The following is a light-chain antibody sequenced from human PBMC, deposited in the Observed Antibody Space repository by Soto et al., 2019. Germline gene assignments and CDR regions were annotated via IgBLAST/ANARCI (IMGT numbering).Light chain of an antibody. CDR2: DVS. V-gene: IGLV2-14*01. J-gene: IGLJ2*01. Sequence: QSALTQPASVSGSPEQSITISCTGTSSDVGGYNYVSWYQQHPGKAPKLMIYDVSDRPPGVSNRFSGSKSGNTASLTISGLQAEDGADYYCSSYTISSTLVFGGGTKLTVL. CDR3: SSYTISSTLV. CDR1: SSDVGGYNY.